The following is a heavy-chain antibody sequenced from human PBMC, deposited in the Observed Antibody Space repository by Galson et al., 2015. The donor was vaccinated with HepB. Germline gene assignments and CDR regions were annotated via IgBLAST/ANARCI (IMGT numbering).Heavy chain of an antibody. D-gene: IGHD3-3*01. Sequence: LSLTCTVSGGSISSYYWSWIRQPPGKGLAWIGEINHSGSTNYNPSLKSRVTISVDTSKNQFSLKLSSVTAADTAVYYCARGIPPKYYDFWSGPDRNLDYWGQGTLVTVSS. V-gene: IGHV4-34*01. J-gene: IGHJ4*02. CDR3: ARGIPPKYYDFWSGPDRNLDY. CDR1: GGSISSYY. CDR2: INHSGST.